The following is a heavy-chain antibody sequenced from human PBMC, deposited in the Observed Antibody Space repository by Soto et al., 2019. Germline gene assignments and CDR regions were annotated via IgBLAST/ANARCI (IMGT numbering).Heavy chain of an antibody. CDR1: GGSISSGGYY. D-gene: IGHD2-21*01. J-gene: IGHJ5*02. CDR2: IYYSGST. V-gene: IGHV4-31*03. Sequence: SETLSLTCTVSGGSISSGGYYWSWIRQHPGKGLEWIGYIYYSGSTYYNPSLKSRVTISVDTSKNQFSLKLSSVTAADTAVYYCARRRIPQNWFDPWGQGTLVTVSS. CDR3: ARRRIPQNWFDP.